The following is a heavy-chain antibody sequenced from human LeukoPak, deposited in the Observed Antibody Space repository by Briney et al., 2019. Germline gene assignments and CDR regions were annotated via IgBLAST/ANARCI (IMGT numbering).Heavy chain of an antibody. J-gene: IGHJ4*02. CDR2: IYYSGST. Sequence: SETLSLTCTVSGGSISSYYWSWIRQPPGKGLEWIGYIYYSGSTNYNPSLKSRVTISVDTSKNQFSLKLSSATAADTAVYYCARAGPVGATRGVLDYWGQGTLVTVSS. V-gene: IGHV4-59*01. CDR3: ARAGPVGATRGVLDY. D-gene: IGHD1-26*01. CDR1: GGSISSYY.